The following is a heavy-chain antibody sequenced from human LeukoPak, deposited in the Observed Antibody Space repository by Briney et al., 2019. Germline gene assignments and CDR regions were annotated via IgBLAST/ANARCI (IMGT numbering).Heavy chain of an antibody. D-gene: IGHD3-10*01. V-gene: IGHV4-34*01. CDR2: INHSGST. J-gene: IGHJ4*02. CDR1: GGSFRGYY. CDR3: ARGYMVRGVIPPRFDY. Sequence: SETLSLTCAVYGGSFRGYYWSWIRQPPGKGLEWIGEINHSGSTNYNPSLKGRVTISVDTSKNQFSLKLSSVTAADTAVYYCARGYMVRGVIPPRFDYWGQGTLVTVSS.